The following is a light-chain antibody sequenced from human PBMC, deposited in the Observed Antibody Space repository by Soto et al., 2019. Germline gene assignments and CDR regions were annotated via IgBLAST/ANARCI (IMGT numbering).Light chain of an antibody. Sequence: EIVMTQSPATLSVSPGERATLSCRASQSVSSNLAWYQQKPGQTPRLLIYGASTRATGIPARFSGSESGTEFTLTISSLQSEDLAVYYCQQYNTWPYTFGQGNKLEIK. CDR1: QSVSSN. CDR2: GAS. CDR3: QQYNTWPYT. J-gene: IGKJ2*01. V-gene: IGKV3-15*01.